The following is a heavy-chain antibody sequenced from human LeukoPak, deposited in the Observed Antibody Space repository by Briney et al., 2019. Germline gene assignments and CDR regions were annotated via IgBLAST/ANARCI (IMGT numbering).Heavy chain of an antibody. CDR1: GFTFSGNA. CDR2: ISGGGDGT. V-gene: IGHV3-23*01. J-gene: IGHJ4*02. D-gene: IGHD1-26*01. Sequence: PGASLRLSCVASGFTFSGNAMSWVRQTPGKGLEWVSAISGGGDGTYYADSVKGRFTISRDNSKNTLYLQMSSLRAEDTAIYYCTKLRGASWDLLAFDYWGQGALVTVSS. CDR3: TKLRGASWDLLAFDY.